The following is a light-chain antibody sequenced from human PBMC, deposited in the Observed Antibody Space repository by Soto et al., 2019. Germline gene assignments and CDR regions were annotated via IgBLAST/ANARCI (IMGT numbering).Light chain of an antibody. CDR2: AAS. Sequence: DIEMTQSPSSLSASIGETVTVTCRASQSISRYLNWYQQKPGKAPTLLISAASSLERGVPLRFSGGGSGTEFTLTISSLQPEDFATYYCLQHNNYPLTFGQGTKVDIK. V-gene: IGKV1-17*01. CDR3: LQHNNYPLT. J-gene: IGKJ1*01. CDR1: QSISRY.